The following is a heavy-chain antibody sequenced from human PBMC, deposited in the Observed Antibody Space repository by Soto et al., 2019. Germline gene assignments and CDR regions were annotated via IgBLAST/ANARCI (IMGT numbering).Heavy chain of an antibody. V-gene: IGHV3-30*19. Sequence: QVQLVESGGGVVQPGRSLRVYCVGSGFTFRSYVIHWVRQAPGKGLEWVALTSYDGSDKYYGDSVGGRFTISRDNSRNTVDLQMDSLRLEDTALYYCARWGSTGGLDVWGQGTLVSVSS. CDR2: TSYDGSDK. CDR3: ARWGSTGGLDV. CDR1: GFTFRSYV. D-gene: IGHD3-16*01. J-gene: IGHJ1*01.